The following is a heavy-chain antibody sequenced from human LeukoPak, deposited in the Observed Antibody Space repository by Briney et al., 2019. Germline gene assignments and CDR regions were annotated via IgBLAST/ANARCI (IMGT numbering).Heavy chain of an antibody. V-gene: IGHV3-33*06. CDR2: IWHDGSNK. J-gene: IGHJ4*02. CDR3: AKAAGYSSGWPFEY. D-gene: IGHD6-19*01. Sequence: RGSLRLSCAASGFTFNSYGIHWVRQAPGKGLEWVAVIWHDGSNKYYADSVKGRFTISRDNSKNTLYLQMNSLRTEDTAVYYCAKAAGYSSGWPFEYWGQGTLVTVSS. CDR1: GFTFNSYG.